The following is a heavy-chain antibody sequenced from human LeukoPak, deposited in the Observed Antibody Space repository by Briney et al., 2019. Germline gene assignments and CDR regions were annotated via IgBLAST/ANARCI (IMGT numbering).Heavy chain of an antibody. CDR3: TKGDWGDC. J-gene: IGHJ4*02. Sequence: GGSLRLSCAASGFTFSNYWMSWVRQTPGKGLEWVSAINGNGGSTFYADSVKGRFTISRDNSNNTLYLQMSSLRVEDTAIYYCTKGDWGDCWGQGTLVTVSS. D-gene: IGHD3-16*01. CDR2: INGNGGST. V-gene: IGHV3-23*01. CDR1: GFTFSNYW.